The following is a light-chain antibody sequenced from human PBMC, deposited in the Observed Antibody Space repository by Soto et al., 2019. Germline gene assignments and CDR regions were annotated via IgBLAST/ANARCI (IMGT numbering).Light chain of an antibody. CDR1: QSVSSAF. V-gene: IGKV3-20*01. Sequence: EIVLTQSPGTLSLSPGERVTLSCRTSQSVSSAFLAWYQQKPGQPPRLLMYGASSSATGIPDRFSGSGSGTDFTLTISRLEPEDLAVYYCHQYGSSPPYTFGQGTKLEIK. CDR2: GAS. J-gene: IGKJ2*01. CDR3: HQYGSSPPYT.